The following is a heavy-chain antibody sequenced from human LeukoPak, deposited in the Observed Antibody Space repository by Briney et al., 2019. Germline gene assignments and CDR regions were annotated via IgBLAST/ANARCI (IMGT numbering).Heavy chain of an antibody. J-gene: IGHJ4*02. CDR3: ARGGHRYIKQTFSFDY. Sequence: SETLSLTCAVYGGSSSGYYWSWIRQPPGKGLEWIGEINHSGSTNYNPSLKSRVTISVDTSKNQFSLKLSSVTAADTAVYYCARGGHRYIKQTFSFDYWGQGTLVTVSS. CDR1: GGSSSGYY. V-gene: IGHV4-34*01. CDR2: INHSGST. D-gene: IGHD1-26*01.